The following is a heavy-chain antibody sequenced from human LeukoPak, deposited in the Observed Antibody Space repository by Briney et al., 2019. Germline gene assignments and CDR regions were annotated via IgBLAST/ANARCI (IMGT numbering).Heavy chain of an antibody. D-gene: IGHD4-17*01. J-gene: IGHJ4*02. V-gene: IGHV2-5*01. CDR1: GFSLSTSGVG. CDR2: IYWNDDN. Sequence: ESGPTLVKPTQTLTLTCTFSGFSLSTSGVGVGWIRQPPGKALEWLALIYWNDDNRYSPSLKTSLTITKDTSKNQVVLTMTKMDPVDTATYYCAHYGDYRFLYYFDYWGQGTLVTVSS. CDR3: AHYGDYRFLYYFDY.